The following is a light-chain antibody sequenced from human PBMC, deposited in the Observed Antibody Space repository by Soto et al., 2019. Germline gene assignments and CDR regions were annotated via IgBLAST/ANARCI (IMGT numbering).Light chain of an antibody. V-gene: IGKV2-28*01. CDR2: LAS. CDR1: QSLQHSNGYNY. Sequence: DIVMTQSPLSLPVTPGEPASISCRSSQSLQHSNGYNYLDWYFQKPGQSPQLLIHLASNRASGVPVRFSGSGSGTDFTLKISRVEAEDVGVYYCMQALQTPITFGQGTRLEIK. J-gene: IGKJ5*01. CDR3: MQALQTPIT.